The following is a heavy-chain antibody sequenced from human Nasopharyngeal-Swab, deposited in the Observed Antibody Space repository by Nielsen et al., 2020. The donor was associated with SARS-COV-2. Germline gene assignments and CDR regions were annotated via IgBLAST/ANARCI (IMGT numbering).Heavy chain of an antibody. J-gene: IGHJ4*02. Sequence: GESLTISCAVSGFSFSNAWMSWARQVPGKGLEWVAHITRKSDGGTTRYTAPVKDRFTISRDDSQDTVYLQMNNMKIEDTAVYYCAGSCLGYWGQGTLVTVSS. CDR2: ITRKSDGGTT. V-gene: IGHV3-15*01. CDR1: GFSFSNAW. D-gene: IGHD1-26*01. CDR3: AGSCLGY.